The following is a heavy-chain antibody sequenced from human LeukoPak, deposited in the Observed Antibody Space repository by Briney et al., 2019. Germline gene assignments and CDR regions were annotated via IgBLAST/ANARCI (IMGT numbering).Heavy chain of an antibody. Sequence: GSLRLSCAASGFTFSSYWMHWVRQAPGKGLVWVSRINSDGSSTSYADSVKGRFTISRDNAKNTLYLQMNSLRAEDTAVYYCARDLEDCYGSGSYSPGYWGQGTLVTVSS. J-gene: IGHJ4*02. CDR3: ARDLEDCYGSGSYSPGY. CDR1: GFTFSSYW. V-gene: IGHV3-74*01. CDR2: INSDGSST. D-gene: IGHD3-10*01.